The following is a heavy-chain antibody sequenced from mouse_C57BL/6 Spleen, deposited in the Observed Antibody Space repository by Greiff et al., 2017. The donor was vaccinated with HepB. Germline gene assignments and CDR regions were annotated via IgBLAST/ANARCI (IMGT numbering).Heavy chain of an antibody. V-gene: IGHV1-55*01. D-gene: IGHD2-4*01. Sequence: VQLQQPGAELVKPGASVKMSCKASGYTFTSYWITWVKQRPGQGLEWIGDIYPGSGSTNYNEKFKSKATLTVDTSSSTAYMQLSSLTSEDSAVYYCAFYDYDGSGFAYWGQGTLVTVSA. CDR3: AFYDYDGSGFAY. J-gene: IGHJ3*01. CDR2: IYPGSGST. CDR1: GYTFTSYW.